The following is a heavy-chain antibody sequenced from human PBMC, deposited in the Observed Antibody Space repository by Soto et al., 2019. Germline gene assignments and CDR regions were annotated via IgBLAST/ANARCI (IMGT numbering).Heavy chain of an antibody. CDR1: GGSISSYY. CDR3: ARGQPAGEGYFDL. Sequence: SETLSLTCTVSGGSISSYYWSWIRQPPGKGLEWIGYIYYSGSTNYNPSLKSRVTISVDTSKNQISLKLRSVTAADTAVEYCARGQPAGEGYFDLWGRGTLVTVSS. V-gene: IGHV4-59*01. J-gene: IGHJ2*01. CDR2: IYYSGST.